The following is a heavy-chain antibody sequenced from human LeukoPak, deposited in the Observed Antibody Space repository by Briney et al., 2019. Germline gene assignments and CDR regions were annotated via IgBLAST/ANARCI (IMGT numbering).Heavy chain of an antibody. V-gene: IGHV3-23*01. CDR2: ISGRGDST. Sequence: PGGSLRLSCAGSGFTFSIYAMTWVRQAPGKGLEWVSSISGRGDSTNYADSVKGRFTISRDNAKDSLYLQMNSLRAEDTAVYYCARENDYSLGLRDYWGQGTLVTVSS. D-gene: IGHD4-11*01. J-gene: IGHJ4*02. CDR1: GFTFSIYA. CDR3: ARENDYSLGLRDY.